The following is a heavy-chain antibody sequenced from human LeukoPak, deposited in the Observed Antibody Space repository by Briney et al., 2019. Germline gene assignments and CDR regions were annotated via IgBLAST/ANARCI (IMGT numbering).Heavy chain of an antibody. CDR2: IIPIFGTA. CDR1: GGTFSSYA. D-gene: IGHD2-21*02. Sequence: SSVKVSCKASGGTFSSYAISWVRQAPGQGLEWMGRIIPIFGTANYAQKFQGRVTITTDESTSTAYMELSSLRSEDTAVYYCARDTGPYCGGDCYPYYFDYWGQGTLVTVPS. V-gene: IGHV1-69*05. CDR3: ARDTGPYCGGDCYPYYFDY. J-gene: IGHJ4*02.